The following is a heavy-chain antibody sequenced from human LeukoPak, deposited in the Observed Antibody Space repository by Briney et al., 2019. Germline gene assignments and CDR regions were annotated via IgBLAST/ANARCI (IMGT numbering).Heavy chain of an antibody. D-gene: IGHD3-3*01. V-gene: IGHV1-46*01. CDR3: ARAGFTGDDFWSGYSAYFDY. CDR1: GYTFTSYY. CDR2: INPSGGST. Sequence: GASVKVSCKASGYTFTSYYMHWVRQAPGQGLEWMGIINPSGGSTSYAQKFQGRVTMTRDMSTSTVYMELSSLRSEDTAVYYCARAGFTGDDFWSGYSAYFDYWGQGTLVTVSS. J-gene: IGHJ4*02.